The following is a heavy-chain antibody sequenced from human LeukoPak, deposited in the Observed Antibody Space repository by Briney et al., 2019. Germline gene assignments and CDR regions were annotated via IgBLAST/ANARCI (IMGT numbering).Heavy chain of an antibody. Sequence: ASVKVSCKASGYTFTGYYMHWVRQAPGQGLEWMGLINPNSGGTNYAQKFQGRVTMNRDTSISAAYMELSRLRSDDTAVYYCAPRIAVAGSDFEYWGQGTLVNVSS. V-gene: IGHV1-2*02. CDR2: INPNSGGT. CDR1: GYTFTGYY. D-gene: IGHD6-19*01. CDR3: APRIAVAGSDFEY. J-gene: IGHJ4*02.